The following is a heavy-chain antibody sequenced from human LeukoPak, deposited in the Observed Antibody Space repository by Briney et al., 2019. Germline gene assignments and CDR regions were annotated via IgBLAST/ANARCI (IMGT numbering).Heavy chain of an antibody. J-gene: IGHJ4*02. D-gene: IGHD1-26*01. CDR1: GGSISSSYYY. CDR2: IYYSGST. Sequence: PSETLSLTCTVSGGSISSSYYYWGWIRQPPGKGLEWIGSIYYSGSTYYNPSLKSRVTISVDTSKNQFSLKLSSVTAADTAVYYCARSPGFRYSGSYYYFDYWGQGTRVTVSS. V-gene: IGHV4-39*07. CDR3: ARSPGFRYSGSYYYFDY.